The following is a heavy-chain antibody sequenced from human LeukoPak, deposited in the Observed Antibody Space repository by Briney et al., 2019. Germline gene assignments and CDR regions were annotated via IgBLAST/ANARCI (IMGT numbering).Heavy chain of an antibody. CDR3: ARGFQAPAGPPSAVYH. V-gene: IGHV1-18*04. Sequence: ASVKVSCKASGYTFTNYGISWVRQAPGQGLEWMGWISAYNGNTNFAQKRQGRVTLTTDTSTSPAYLELRSLRSDDTAVYYCARGFQAPAGPPSAVYHWGQGTLVTVSS. D-gene: IGHD2-2*01. CDR2: ISAYNGNT. CDR1: GYTFTNYG. J-gene: IGHJ5*02.